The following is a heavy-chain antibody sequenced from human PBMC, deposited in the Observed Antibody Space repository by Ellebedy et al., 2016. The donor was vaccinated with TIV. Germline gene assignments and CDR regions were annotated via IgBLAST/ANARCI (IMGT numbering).Heavy chain of an antibody. J-gene: IGHJ4*02. V-gene: IGHV1-18*01. CDR2: ISGYNDNT. Sequence: ASVKVSXXASGYTLTSYSITWVRQAPGQGLEWMGWISGYNDNTNYAQKFQGRVTMTTDTSTSTAFMELRSLRSDDTAVYCCARDGVSGLDYWGQGTLVTVSS. D-gene: IGHD6-19*01. CDR3: ARDGVSGLDY. CDR1: GYTLTSYS.